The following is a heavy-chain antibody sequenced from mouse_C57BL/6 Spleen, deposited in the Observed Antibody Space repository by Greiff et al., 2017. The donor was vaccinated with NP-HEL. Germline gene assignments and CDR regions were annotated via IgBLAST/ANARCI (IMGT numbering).Heavy chain of an antibody. CDR1: GYTFTSYW. CDR3: ARSPHYYGSKDFDY. CDR2: IDPSDSYT. J-gene: IGHJ2*01. Sequence: QVQLQQPGAELVKPGASVKLSCKASGYTFTSYWMHWVKQRPGQGLEWIGEIDPSDSYTNYNQKFKGKSTLTVDKSSSTAYMQLSSLTSEDSVVYYCARSPHYYGSKDFDYWGQGTTLTVSS. V-gene: IGHV1-69*01. D-gene: IGHD1-1*01.